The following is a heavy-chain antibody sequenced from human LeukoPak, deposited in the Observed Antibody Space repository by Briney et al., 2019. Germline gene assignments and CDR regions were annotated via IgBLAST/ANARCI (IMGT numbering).Heavy chain of an antibody. Sequence: PGGSLRLSCAASGFTFSNAWMNWVRQAPGKGLEWVGRIKSKTDGGTTDCAAPVKGRFTISRDDSKNTLYLQMNSLKTEDTAVYYCTTGGTYYDFWSGYYSGFYFDYWGQGTLVTVSS. D-gene: IGHD3-3*01. J-gene: IGHJ4*02. CDR1: GFTFSNAW. V-gene: IGHV3-15*07. CDR2: IKSKTDGGTT. CDR3: TTGGTYYDFWSGYYSGFYFDY.